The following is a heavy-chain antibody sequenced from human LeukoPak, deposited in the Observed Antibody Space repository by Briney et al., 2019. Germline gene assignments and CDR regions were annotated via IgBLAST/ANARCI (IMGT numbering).Heavy chain of an antibody. V-gene: IGHV3-7*04. J-gene: IGHJ4*02. CDR3: ARAGVVPAATPFDY. D-gene: IGHD2-2*01. CDR2: IKQDGSEK. CDR1: GFTFSSYW. Sequence: GGSLRLSCAASGFTFSSYWMSWVRQAPGKGLEWVANIKQDGSEKYYVDSVKGRFTISRDNAKNSLYLQMNSLRAEDTAVYYCARAGVVPAATPFDYWGQGTLVTVSS.